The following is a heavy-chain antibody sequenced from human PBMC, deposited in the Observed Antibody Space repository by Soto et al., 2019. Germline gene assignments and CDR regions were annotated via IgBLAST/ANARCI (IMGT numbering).Heavy chain of an antibody. CDR1: GFTFSSSA. J-gene: IGHJ4*02. V-gene: IGHV3-23*01. CDR2: ISGSGGST. Sequence: GGSLRLSCAASGFTFSSSAMSWVRQAPGKGLEWVSAISGSGGSTYYADSVKGRFTISRDNSKNTLYLQMNSLRAEDTAVYYCANTRGYSYGFAYWGQGTLVTVSS. CDR3: ANTRGYSYGFAY. D-gene: IGHD5-18*01.